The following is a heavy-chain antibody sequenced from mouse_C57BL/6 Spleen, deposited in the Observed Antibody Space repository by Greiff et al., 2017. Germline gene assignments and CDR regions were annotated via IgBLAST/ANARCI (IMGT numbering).Heavy chain of an antibody. CDR1: GYTFTSYW. D-gene: IGHD1-1*01. V-gene: IGHV1-69*01. J-gene: IGHJ1*03. CDR3: ARRRNYYGSSWYFDV. CDR2: IDPSDSNT. Sequence: QVQLQQPGAELVMPGASVKLSCKASGYTFTSYWMHWVKQRPGQGLEWIGEIDPSDSNTNYNQKFKGKSTLTVDKSSSTAYMQLSSLTSEDSAVYYCARRRNYYGSSWYFDVWGTGTTVTVSS.